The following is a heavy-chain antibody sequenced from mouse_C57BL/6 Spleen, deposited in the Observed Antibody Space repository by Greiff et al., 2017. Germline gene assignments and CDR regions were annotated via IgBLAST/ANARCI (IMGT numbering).Heavy chain of an antibody. V-gene: IGHV7-3*01. CDR1: GFTFTDYY. J-gene: IGHJ2*01. D-gene: IGHD4-1*01. Sequence: EVQVVESGGGLVQPGGSLSLSCAASGFTFTDYYLSWVRQPPGKALAWVGFIRNKANGYTTEYSASVKGRFTISRDNSQSILYLQLNALRAEDSATYYCARYRANWGLYYFDYWGQGTTLTVSS. CDR3: ARYRANWGLYYFDY. CDR2: IRNKANGYTT.